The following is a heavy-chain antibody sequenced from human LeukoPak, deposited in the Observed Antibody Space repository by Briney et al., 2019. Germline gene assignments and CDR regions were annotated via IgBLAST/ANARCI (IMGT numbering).Heavy chain of an antibody. CDR2: FYYSGST. J-gene: IGHJ2*01. Sequence: PSQTLSLTCAVSGGSISSYYWSWIRQPPGKGLEWIGNFYYSGSTNYSPSLKSRVTISVDTSKSQSSLKVSSVTAADTAVYYCARGSSSSFNFDLWGRGTLVTVSS. CDR3: ARGSSSSFNFDL. V-gene: IGHV4-59*01. D-gene: IGHD6-13*01. CDR1: GGSISSYY.